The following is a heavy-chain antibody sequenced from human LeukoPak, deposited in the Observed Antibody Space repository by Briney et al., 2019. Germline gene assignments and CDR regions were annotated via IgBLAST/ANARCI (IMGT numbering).Heavy chain of an antibody. CDR1: GFTLSSYW. Sequence: GGSLRLSCAASGFTLSSYWMNWVRQAPGKGLEWVANIKQDGSEKYYVDSVKGRFTISRDNAKNSLYLQMNSLRGEDTAVYYCATSDCSGGSCYSVGGYWGQGTLVTVSS. V-gene: IGHV3-7*01. CDR3: ATSDCSGGSCYSVGGY. CDR2: IKQDGSEK. J-gene: IGHJ4*02. D-gene: IGHD2-15*01.